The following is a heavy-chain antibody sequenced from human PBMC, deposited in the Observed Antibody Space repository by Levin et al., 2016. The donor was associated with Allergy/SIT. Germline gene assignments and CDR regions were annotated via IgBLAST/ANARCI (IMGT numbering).Heavy chain of an antibody. J-gene: IGHJ4*02. V-gene: IGHV3-11*06. CDR1: GFSFSDYY. D-gene: IGHD3-9*01. Sequence: GESLKISCAASGFSFSDYYMSWIRQAPGKGPEWVSYISSSGIYTNYADSVKGRFTISRDNAKNSLYLQMNSLRAEDMAVYYCARDLLTGYRVWDFWGQGTLVTVSS. CDR2: ISSSGIYT. CDR3: ARDLLTGYRVWDF.